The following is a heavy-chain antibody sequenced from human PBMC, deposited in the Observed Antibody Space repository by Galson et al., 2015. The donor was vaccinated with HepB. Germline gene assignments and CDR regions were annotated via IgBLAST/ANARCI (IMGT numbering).Heavy chain of an antibody. Sequence: SLRLSCAASGFTFSNAWMSWVRQAPGKGLEWVGRIKSKTDGGTTDYAAPVKGRFTISRDDSQNTLYLQMNSLKTEDTAVYYCTTVVLVGPIHFDYWGQGTPVTVSS. J-gene: IGHJ4*02. CDR3: TTVVLVGPIHFDY. D-gene: IGHD1-26*01. CDR2: IKSKTDGGTT. CDR1: GFTFSNAW. V-gene: IGHV3-15*01.